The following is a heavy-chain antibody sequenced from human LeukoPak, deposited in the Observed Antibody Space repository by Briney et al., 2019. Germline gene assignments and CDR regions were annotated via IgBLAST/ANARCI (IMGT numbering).Heavy chain of an antibody. CDR3: AHSSGY. V-gene: IGHV3-30*04. J-gene: IGHJ4*02. D-gene: IGHD6-19*01. CDR2: ISYDGSNK. Sequence: GGSLRLSCAASGFTFSSYAMHWVRQAPGKGLEWVAVISYDGSNKYYADSVKGRFTISRDNSKNTLYLQMNSLRAEDTAVYYCAHSSGYWGQGTLVTVSS. CDR1: GFTFSSYA.